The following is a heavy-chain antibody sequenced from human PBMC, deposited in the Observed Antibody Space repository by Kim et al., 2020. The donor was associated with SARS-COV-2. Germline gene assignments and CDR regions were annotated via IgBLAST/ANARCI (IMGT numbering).Heavy chain of an antibody. CDR1: GFTFIDYA. J-gene: IGHJ4*01. Sequence: GGSLRLSCAASGFTFIDYAMNWVRQAPGKGLEWVSCISDSGDSTYYGDSVKGRFTISRDNSNNTLYLHMDSLRAEDTAVYFCAVERQVVVVAATMDYWG. CDR3: AVERQVVVVAATMDY. V-gene: IGHV3-23*01. CDR2: ISDSGDST. D-gene: IGHD2-15*01.